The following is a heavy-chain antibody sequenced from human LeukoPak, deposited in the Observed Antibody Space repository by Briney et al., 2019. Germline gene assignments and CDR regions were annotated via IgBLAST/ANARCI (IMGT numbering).Heavy chain of an antibody. D-gene: IGHD6-19*01. CDR3: ARLDFWDSSGWYGNGALAFYFDY. Sequence: SETLSLTCTVSGGSISSYYWSWIRQPPGKGLEWIGYIYYSGSTNYNPSLKSRVTISVDTTKNRVSLKLSFLIAADTVGDYCARLDFWDSSGWYGNGALAFYFDYWGQGTLVTVSS. J-gene: IGHJ4*02. CDR1: GGSISSYY. V-gene: IGHV4-59*08. CDR2: IYYSGST.